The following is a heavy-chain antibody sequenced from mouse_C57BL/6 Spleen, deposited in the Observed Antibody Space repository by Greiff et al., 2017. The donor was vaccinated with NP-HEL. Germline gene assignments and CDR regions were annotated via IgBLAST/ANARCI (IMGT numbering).Heavy chain of an antibody. CDR2: IYPGDGDT. Sequence: QVQLQQSGAELVKPGASVKISCKASGYAFSSYWMNWVKQRPGKGLEWIGQIYPGDGDTNYNGKFKGKATLTADKSSSTAYRQLSSLTSEDAAVYFCARLPYYGSSHWYFDVWGTGTTVTVSS. CDR3: ARLPYYGSSHWYFDV. CDR1: GYAFSSYW. J-gene: IGHJ1*03. V-gene: IGHV1-80*01. D-gene: IGHD1-1*01.